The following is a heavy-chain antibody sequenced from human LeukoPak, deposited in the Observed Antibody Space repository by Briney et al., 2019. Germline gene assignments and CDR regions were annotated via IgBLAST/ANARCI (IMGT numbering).Heavy chain of an antibody. CDR2: INAANSDT. Sequence: ASVKVSCKASGYTFTTYSIHWVRQAPGQTLEWMGWINAANSDTKYSQRFQGRVTITRDTSASTAYMELSSLRSEDTAVYYCARASPYNWFDPWGQGTLVTVSS. V-gene: IGHV1-3*01. J-gene: IGHJ5*02. CDR3: ARASPYNWFDP. CDR1: GYTFTTYS.